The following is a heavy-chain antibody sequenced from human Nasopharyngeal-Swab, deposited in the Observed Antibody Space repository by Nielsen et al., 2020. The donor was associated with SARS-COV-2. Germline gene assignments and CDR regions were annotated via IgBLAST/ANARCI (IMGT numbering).Heavy chain of an antibody. Sequence: GRSLRLSCAASGFTFSSHWMHWVRQAPGKGLVWVSRISEDGSITTYADSVKGRFTISRDNAKNTLFLQMHSLRADDTAIYYCASQLGHPASWGQGTLVTVSS. CDR1: GFTFSSHW. CDR3: ASQLGHPAS. V-gene: IGHV3-74*01. J-gene: IGHJ5*02. CDR2: ISEDGSIT. D-gene: IGHD2-2*01.